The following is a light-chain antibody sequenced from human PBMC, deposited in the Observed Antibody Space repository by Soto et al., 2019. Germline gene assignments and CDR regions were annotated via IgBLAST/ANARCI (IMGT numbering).Light chain of an antibody. V-gene: IGKV1-5*03. CDR2: KAS. CDR3: QQYDSFPLT. Sequence: DIQMTQSPSTLSASVGDRVTITCRASQSISNWLAWYQQRPGRAPQLLIHKASTLETGVPSRFSGSRSGTEFTLTISSLQPDDFASYFCQQYDSFPLTFGGGTKVEIK. CDR1: QSISNW. J-gene: IGKJ4*01.